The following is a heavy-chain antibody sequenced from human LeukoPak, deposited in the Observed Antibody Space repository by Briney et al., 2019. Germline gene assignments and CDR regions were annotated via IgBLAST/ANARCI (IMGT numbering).Heavy chain of an antibody. Sequence: PSETLSLTCTVSGGSISSSSYYWGWIRQAPGKGLEWIGSIYYSGSTYYNPSLKSRVTISVDTSKNQFSLKLSSVTAADTAVYYCARRVGYCSSTSCYDWDYWGQGTLVTVSS. CDR1: GGSISSSSYY. D-gene: IGHD2-2*01. CDR2: IYYSGST. J-gene: IGHJ4*02. V-gene: IGHV4-39*01. CDR3: ARRVGYCSSTSCYDWDY.